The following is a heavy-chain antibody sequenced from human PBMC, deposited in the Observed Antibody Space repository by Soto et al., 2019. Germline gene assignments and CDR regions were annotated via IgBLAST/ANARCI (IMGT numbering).Heavy chain of an antibody. CDR2: IWYDGSNK. CDR1: GFTFSSYG. CDR3: AREFGGDHDYGCNYPFDI. J-gene: IGHJ3*02. V-gene: IGHV3-33*01. Sequence: GGSLRLSCAASGFTFSSYGMHWVRQAPGKGLEWVAVIWYDGSNKYYADSVKGRFTISIDNYKNTLYLQMNSLRAEDTAVYYCAREFGGDHDYGCNYPFDIGGQGTMVTVSS. D-gene: IGHD4-17*01.